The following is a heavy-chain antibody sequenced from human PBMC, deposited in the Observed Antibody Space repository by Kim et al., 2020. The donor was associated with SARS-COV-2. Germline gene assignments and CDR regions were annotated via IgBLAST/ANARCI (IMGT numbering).Heavy chain of an antibody. J-gene: IGHJ4*02. D-gene: IGHD2-2*01. Sequence: YYADSVKGRFTISRDNSKNTLYLQMNSLRAEDTAVYYCAKVRPAAMNFDYWGQGTLVTVSS. V-gene: IGHV3-23*01. CDR3: AKVRPAAMNFDY.